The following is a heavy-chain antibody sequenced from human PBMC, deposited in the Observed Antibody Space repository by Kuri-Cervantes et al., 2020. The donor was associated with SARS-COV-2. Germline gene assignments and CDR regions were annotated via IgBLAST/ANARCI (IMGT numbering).Heavy chain of an antibody. CDR2: IYYSGST. CDR1: GGSVSSGSYY. D-gene: IGHD5-18*01. CDR3: ARASVYVDTAMVRWFDP. J-gene: IGHJ5*02. Sequence: SETLSLTCTVSGGSVSSGSYYWSWIRQPPGKGLEWIGYIYYSGSTNYNPSLKSRVTISVDTSKNQFSLKLSSVTAADTAVYYCARASVYVDTAMVRWFDPWGQGTLVTVSS. V-gene: IGHV4-61*01.